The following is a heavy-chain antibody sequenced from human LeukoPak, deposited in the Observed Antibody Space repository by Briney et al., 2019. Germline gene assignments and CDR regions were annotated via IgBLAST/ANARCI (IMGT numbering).Heavy chain of an antibody. CDR2: ISGSGGRT. CDR3: ARGSYQFDY. V-gene: IGHV3-23*01. D-gene: IGHD1-26*01. Sequence: GGSLRLSCAASGFTFTCCGMTWVRQAPGKGLEWVSGISGSGGRTYYADSVQGRFTISRDDSKSIAYLQMSSLITEDTAVYYCARGSYQFDYWGQGTLVTVSS. CDR1: GFTFTCCG. J-gene: IGHJ4*02.